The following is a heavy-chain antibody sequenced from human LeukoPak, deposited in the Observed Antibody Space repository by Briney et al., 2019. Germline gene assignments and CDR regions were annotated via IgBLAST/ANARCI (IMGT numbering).Heavy chain of an antibody. J-gene: IGHJ4*02. Sequence: GGSLRLSCAASGFTLSGYTINWVRQAPGEGLEWVSSIDGSSRYIYYADSVRGRFTISRDNAKNSQHLQMNSLRVEDTGVYFCARDMAGRSRPPFDYWGQGTLVTVSS. CDR1: GFTLSGYT. D-gene: IGHD6-19*01. V-gene: IGHV3-21*01. CDR3: ARDMAGRSRPPFDY. CDR2: IDGSSRYI.